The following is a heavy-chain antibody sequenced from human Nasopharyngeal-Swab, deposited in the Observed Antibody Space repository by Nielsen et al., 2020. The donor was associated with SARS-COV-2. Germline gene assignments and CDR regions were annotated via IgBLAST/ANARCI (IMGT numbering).Heavy chain of an antibody. V-gene: IGHV3-53*01. D-gene: IGHD6-6*01. CDR2: IHSDGST. J-gene: IGHJ4*02. CDR3: ARDGRGSSGYFDY. CDR1: GLTVSNNY. Sequence: GESLKISCAASGLTVSNNYISWVRQAPGKGLEWVSLIHSDGSTYYADSVKGRFTFSRDNSKNTLFLQMKSLRVEDTAVYYCARDGRGSSGYFDYWGQGTLVTVSS.